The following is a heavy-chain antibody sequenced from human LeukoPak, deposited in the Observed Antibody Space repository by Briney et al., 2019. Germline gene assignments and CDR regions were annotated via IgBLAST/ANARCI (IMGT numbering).Heavy chain of an antibody. CDR1: GGSFSGYY. V-gene: IGHV4-34*01. CDR2: INHSGST. CDR3: ARLPTHTTADNWFDP. J-gene: IGHJ5*02. D-gene: IGHD4-17*01. Sequence: NPSETLSLTCAVYGGSFSGYYWSWIRQPPGKGLEWIGEINHSGSTNYNPSLKSRVTISVDTSKNQFSLKLSSVTAADTAVYYCARLPTHTTADNWFDPWGQGTLVTVSS.